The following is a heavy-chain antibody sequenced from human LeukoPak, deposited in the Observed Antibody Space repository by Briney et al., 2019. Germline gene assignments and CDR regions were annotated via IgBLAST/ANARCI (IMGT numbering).Heavy chain of an antibody. CDR2: IFYNGNN. D-gene: IGHD4-23*01. Sequence: SETLSLTCTTSGGSMNSHDWSWIRQPPGKGLEWMAYIFYNGNNSDNPSLRSRVTMSIDTSKNQFSLQMTSVTAADTAVYYCAREDAHGGTHFDSWGQGTLVTVSS. CDR3: AREDAHGGTHFDS. J-gene: IGHJ4*02. CDR1: GGSMNSHD. V-gene: IGHV4-59*11.